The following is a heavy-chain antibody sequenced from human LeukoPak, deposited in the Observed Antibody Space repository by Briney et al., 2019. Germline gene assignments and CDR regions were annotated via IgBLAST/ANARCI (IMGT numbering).Heavy chain of an antibody. CDR2: INHSGST. V-gene: IGHV4-34*01. Sequence: PSETLSLTCAVYGGSFSGYYWSWIRQPPGKGLEWIGEINHSGSTNYNPSLKSRVTISVDTSKSQFSLKLSSVTAADTAVYYCARGRDIVVVPAALSGGYYFDYWGQGTLVTVSS. J-gene: IGHJ4*02. CDR3: ARGRDIVVVPAALSGGYYFDY. CDR1: GGSFSGYY. D-gene: IGHD2-2*01.